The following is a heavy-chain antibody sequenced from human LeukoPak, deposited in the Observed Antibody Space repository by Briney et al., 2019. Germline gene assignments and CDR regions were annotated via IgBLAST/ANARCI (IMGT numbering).Heavy chain of an antibody. D-gene: IGHD6-13*01. CDR1: GYTFTSYA. CDR2: INAGNGNT. J-gene: IGHJ6*02. Sequence: GASVKVSCKASGYTFTSYAMHWVRQAPGQRLGWMGWINAGNGNTKYSQKFQGRVTITRDTSASTAYMELSSLRSEDTAVYYCARDSGSSWWRQGPFGYYGMDVWGQGTTVTVSS. CDR3: ARDSGSSWWRQGPFGYYGMDV. V-gene: IGHV1-3*01.